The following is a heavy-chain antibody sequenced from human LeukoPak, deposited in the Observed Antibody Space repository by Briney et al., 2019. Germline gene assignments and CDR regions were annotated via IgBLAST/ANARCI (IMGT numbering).Heavy chain of an antibody. J-gene: IGHJ3*02. CDR2: ISWNSGSI. CDR1: GFTFDDYA. CDR3: AKDIGSEYNWKSRPGAFDI. D-gene: IGHD1-20*01. V-gene: IGHV3-9*01. Sequence: PGGSLRLSCAASGFTFDDYAMHWVRQAPGKGLEWVSGISWNSGSIGCADSVKRRFTISRDTATNSMYLQMNSLRAEDTALYYCAKDIGSEYNWKSRPGAFDIWGQGTMVTVSS.